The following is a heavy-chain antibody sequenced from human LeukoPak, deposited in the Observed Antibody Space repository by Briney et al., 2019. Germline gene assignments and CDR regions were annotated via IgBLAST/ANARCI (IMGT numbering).Heavy chain of an antibody. CDR1: GFTFSSYE. CDR2: ISSSGSTI. CDR3: AALSITMVRGVSFDP. D-gene: IGHD3-10*01. V-gene: IGHV3-48*03. J-gene: IGHJ5*02. Sequence: GGSLRLSCAASGFTFSSYEMNWVRQAPGKGLEWVSYISSSGSTIYYADSVRDRFTISRDNAKNSLYLQMNSLRGEDTAVYYCAALSITMVRGVSFDPWGQGTLVTVSS.